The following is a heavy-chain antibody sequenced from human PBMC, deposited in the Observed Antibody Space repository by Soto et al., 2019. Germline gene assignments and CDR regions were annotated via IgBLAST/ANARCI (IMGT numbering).Heavy chain of an antibody. J-gene: IGHJ4*02. Sequence: GASVKVSCKASGGRLSTNPISCMRHAPGQGLEWMGGTGSGTGPGYHAQKFQGRLTVTADKSTSTVYMELTNLSSEDTAVYYCARRHSGGFFRFFDSWGQGTLVTVSS. CDR1: GGRLSTNP. D-gene: IGHD2-15*01. CDR2: TGSGTGPG. CDR3: ARRHSGGFFRFFDS. V-gene: IGHV1-69*06.